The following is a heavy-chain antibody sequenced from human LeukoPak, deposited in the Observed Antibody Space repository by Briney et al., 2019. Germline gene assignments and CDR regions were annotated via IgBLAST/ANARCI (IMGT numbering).Heavy chain of an antibody. CDR2: ISSSSSYI. CDR1: GFTFSSYS. D-gene: IGHD6-13*01. J-gene: IGHJ4*02. CDR3: ARDQGPRAAAGPDY. Sequence: GGSLRLSCAASGFTFSSYSMNWVRQAPGKGLEWVSSISSSSSYIYYADSVKGRFTISRDNAKNSLYLQMNSLRAEDTAVYCCARDQGPRAAAGPDYWGQGTLVTVSS. V-gene: IGHV3-21*01.